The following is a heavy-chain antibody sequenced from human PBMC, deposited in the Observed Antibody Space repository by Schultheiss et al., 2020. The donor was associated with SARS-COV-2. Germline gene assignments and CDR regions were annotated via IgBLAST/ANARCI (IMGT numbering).Heavy chain of an antibody. J-gene: IGHJ4*02. V-gene: IGHV4-34*01. CDR1: GGSFSGYY. CDR3: ARGPYYDSSGYCIH. Sequence: SETLSLTCAVYGGSFSGYYWGWIRQPPGKGLEWIGSIYHSGSTYYNPSLKSRVTISVDTSKNQFSLKVRSVTAADTAVYYCARGPYYDSSGYCIHWGQGTLVTGSS. CDR2: IYHSGST. D-gene: IGHD3-22*01.